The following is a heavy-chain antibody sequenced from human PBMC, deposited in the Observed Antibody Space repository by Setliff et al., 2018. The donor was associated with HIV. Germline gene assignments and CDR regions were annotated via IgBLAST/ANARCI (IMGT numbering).Heavy chain of an antibody. CDR2: IFGSGTT. CDR1: TDSFSNFH. Sequence: LSLTCSVSTDSFSNFHWSWMRQPAGKGLEWIGRIFGSGTTHYNPSLKSRVTMSIDTSKNQFSLKLNSVTAADTAVYFCARGWSGVAVAGTPRFEYWGQGTLVTVSS. D-gene: IGHD6-19*01. V-gene: IGHV4-4*07. CDR3: ARGWSGVAVAGTPRFEY. J-gene: IGHJ4*02.